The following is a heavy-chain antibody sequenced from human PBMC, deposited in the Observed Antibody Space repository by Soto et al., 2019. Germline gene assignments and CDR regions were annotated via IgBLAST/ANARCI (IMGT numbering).Heavy chain of an antibody. Sequence: QVQLQQWGAGLLKPSETLSLTCAVYGGSFSGYYWSWIRQPPGKGLEWIGEINHSGSTNYNPSLTGRVTISVDTSKNQFSLKLSSVTAADTAVYYCARGGKYGVRGRYYFDYWGQGTLVTVSS. CDR2: INHSGST. CDR1: GGSFSGYY. CDR3: ARGGKYGVRGRYYFDY. D-gene: IGHD1-26*01. V-gene: IGHV4-34*01. J-gene: IGHJ4*02.